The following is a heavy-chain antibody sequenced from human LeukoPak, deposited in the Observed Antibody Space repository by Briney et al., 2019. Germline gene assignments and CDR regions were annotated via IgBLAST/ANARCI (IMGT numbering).Heavy chain of an antibody. D-gene: IGHD6-19*01. CDR3: VRVRSVSSAWRAFDI. CDR2: IWSDGSAK. J-gene: IGHJ3*02. Sequence: GGSLRLSCAASGFTFSSYGMHWVRQAPGKGLEWVPDIWSDGSAKYDADSVTGRVTISRDNSKNTLYLQIYSLRAEDTAVYYCVRVRSVSSAWRAFDIWGQGTMVIVSS. V-gene: IGHV3-33*01. CDR1: GFTFSSYG.